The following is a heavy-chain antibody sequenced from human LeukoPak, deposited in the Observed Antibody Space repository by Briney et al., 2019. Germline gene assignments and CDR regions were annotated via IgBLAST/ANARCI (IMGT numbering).Heavy chain of an antibody. Sequence: SETLSLTCTVSGVSISSSSYYWGWIRQPPGKGLEWIGSIYYSGSTYYNPSLKSRVTISVDTSKNQFSLKLSSVTAADTAVYYCARGPPPDWSRVYYYYYGMDVWGQGTTVTVSS. J-gene: IGHJ6*02. V-gene: IGHV4-39*07. CDR2: IYYSGST. CDR1: GVSISSSSYY. D-gene: IGHD3-9*01. CDR3: ARGPPPDWSRVYYYYYGMDV.